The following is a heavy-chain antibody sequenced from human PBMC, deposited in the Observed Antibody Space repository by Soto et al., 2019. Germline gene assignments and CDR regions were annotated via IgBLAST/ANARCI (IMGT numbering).Heavy chain of an antibody. Sequence: GGSLRLSCAASGFTVSSNYMSWVRQAPGKGLEWVSVFYSGGSTYYADSVKGRFTISRDNSKNTLFLQMNSLRPEDTSVYYCARGRVITLVRGIITDGYFDYWGQGTLVTVSS. CDR3: ARGRVITLVRGIITDGYFDY. V-gene: IGHV3-66*01. J-gene: IGHJ4*02. CDR1: GFTVSSNY. CDR2: FYSGGST. D-gene: IGHD3-10*01.